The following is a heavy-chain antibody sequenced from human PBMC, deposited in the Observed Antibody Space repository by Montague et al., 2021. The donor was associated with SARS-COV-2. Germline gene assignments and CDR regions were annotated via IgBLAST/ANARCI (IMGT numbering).Heavy chain of an antibody. Sequence: SETLSLTCTVSGGSISSSSYYWGWIRQPQGKGLEWIGSIYYSGSTYYNPSLKSRVTISVDTSKNQFSLKLSSVTAADTAVCYCARQDDILTGYYYYGIDVWGQGTTVTVSS. V-gene: IGHV4-39*01. CDR3: ARQDDILTGYYYYGIDV. CDR1: GGSISSSSYY. J-gene: IGHJ6*02. D-gene: IGHD3-9*01. CDR2: IYYSGST.